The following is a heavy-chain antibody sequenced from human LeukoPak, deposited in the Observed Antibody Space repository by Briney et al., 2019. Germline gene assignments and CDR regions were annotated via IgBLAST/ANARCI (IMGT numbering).Heavy chain of an antibody. CDR2: IYTSGST. V-gene: IGHV4-4*07. Sequence: SETLSLTCTVSGGSIRSYYWSWIRQPAGRGLEWIGRIYTSGSTNYNPSLKSRVTMSVDTSKNQFSLKLSSVTAADTAVYYCARDYPLWSSGWYSGEGDAFDIWGQGTMVTVSS. CDR3: ARDYPLWSSGWYSGEGDAFDI. J-gene: IGHJ3*02. D-gene: IGHD6-19*01. CDR1: GGSIRSYY.